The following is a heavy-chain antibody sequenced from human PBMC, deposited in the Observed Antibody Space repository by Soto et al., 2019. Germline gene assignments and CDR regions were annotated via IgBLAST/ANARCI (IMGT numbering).Heavy chain of an antibody. CDR1: GYTFTSYY. V-gene: IGHV1-46*01. CDR2: MSPSAGST. D-gene: IGHD5-18*01. CDR3: ARAGGYSQGYFDL. Sequence: ASVKVSCKASGYTFTSYYMHWVRQAPGQGLEWMGIMSPSAGSTSYAQKFQGRVTMTRDTPTSTVYMELSSLISEDTAVYYCARAGGYSQGYFDLWGRGTLVTVSS. J-gene: IGHJ2*01.